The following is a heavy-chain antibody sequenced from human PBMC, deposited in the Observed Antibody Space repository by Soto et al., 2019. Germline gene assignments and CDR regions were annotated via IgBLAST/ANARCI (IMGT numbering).Heavy chain of an antibody. CDR2: ISYDGSNK. J-gene: IGHJ4*02. V-gene: IGHV3-30*18. CDR3: AKDSVRFGGYFDY. Sequence: GGSLRLSCAASGFTFSSYGMHWVRQAPGKGLEWVAVISYDGSNKYYADSVKGRFTISRDNSKNTLYLQMNSLRAEDTAVYYCAKDSVRFGGYFDYWGQGTLVTVSS. CDR1: GFTFSSYG. D-gene: IGHD3-10*01.